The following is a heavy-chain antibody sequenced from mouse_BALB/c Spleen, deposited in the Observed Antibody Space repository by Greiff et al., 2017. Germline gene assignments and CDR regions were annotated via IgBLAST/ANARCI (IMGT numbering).Heavy chain of an antibody. D-gene: IGHD1-1*01. V-gene: IGHV3-6*02. CDR2: ISYDGSN. CDR1: GYSITSGYY. J-gene: IGHJ2*01. CDR3: ARRIYGSSYFDY. Sequence: EVKVEESGPGLVKPSQSLSLTCSVTGYSITSGYYWNWIRQFPGNKLEWMGYISYDGSNNYNPSLNNRISITRDTSKNQFFLKLNSVTTEDTATYYCARRIYGSSYFDYWGQGTTLTVSS.